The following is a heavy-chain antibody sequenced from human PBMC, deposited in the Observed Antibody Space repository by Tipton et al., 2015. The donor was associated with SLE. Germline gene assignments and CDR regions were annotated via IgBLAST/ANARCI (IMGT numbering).Heavy chain of an antibody. CDR3: ARGIAVAAPAFDI. D-gene: IGHD6-19*01. CDR2: INHNG. V-gene: IGHV4-34*01. Sequence: TLSLTCAVYGGSFSGYYWSWIRQPPGKGLEWIGEINHNGSTISVDTSKNQFSLKLSSVTAADTAVYYCARGIAVAAPAFDIWGQGTMVTVSS. J-gene: IGHJ3*02. CDR1: GGSFSGYY.